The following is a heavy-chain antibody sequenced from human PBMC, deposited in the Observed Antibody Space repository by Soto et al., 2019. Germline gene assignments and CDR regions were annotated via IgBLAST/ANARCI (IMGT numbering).Heavy chain of an antibody. D-gene: IGHD3-10*01. CDR2: INQSGST. Sequence: QVQLQQWGAGLLKSSETLSLTCAVYSESFSKYYWNWIRQSPGKGLEWIGEINQSGSTNYNPSLKSRVTISIVTSKNQFSLKLNSVTAADTAMYYCARGYYYDSGSSLPYWGQGTLVTVSS. CDR3: ARGYYYDSGSSLPY. J-gene: IGHJ4*02. V-gene: IGHV4-34*01. CDR1: SESFSKYY.